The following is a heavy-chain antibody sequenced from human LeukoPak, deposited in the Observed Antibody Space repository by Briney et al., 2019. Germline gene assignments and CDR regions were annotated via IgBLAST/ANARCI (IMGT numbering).Heavy chain of an antibody. Sequence: PGGSLRLSCAASGFTFSDYYMSWIRQAPGKGLEWVSYISSSGSTIYYADSVKGRFTISRDNAKNSLYLQMNSLRAEDTAVYYCAKDGMGLGPGEHYYYYYCMDVWGKGTTVTVSS. J-gene: IGHJ6*03. CDR2: ISSSGSTI. CDR1: GFTFSDYY. V-gene: IGHV3-11*04. CDR3: AKDGMGLGPGEHYYYYYCMDV. D-gene: IGHD3-16*01.